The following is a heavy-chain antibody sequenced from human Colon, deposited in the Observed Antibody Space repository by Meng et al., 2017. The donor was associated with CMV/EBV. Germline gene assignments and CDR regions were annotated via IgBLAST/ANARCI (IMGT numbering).Heavy chain of an antibody. CDR2: INTDGSTT. V-gene: IGHV3-74*01. CDR3: ASLDY. J-gene: IGHJ4*02. CDR1: GSTVSSKC. Sequence: EVRTVDAGVGLVQPGGSRSPSCAASGSTVSSKCMHWGRQCPAKSLVWGSRINTDGSTTYFAHSVKGRFTNSGDNAKNTLYRQMNSLRAEETPVYYCASLDYWGQGTLVTVSS.